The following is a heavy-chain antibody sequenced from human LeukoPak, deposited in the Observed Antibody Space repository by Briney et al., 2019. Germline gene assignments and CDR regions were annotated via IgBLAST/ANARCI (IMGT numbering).Heavy chain of an antibody. CDR2: IRYDGSNK. Sequence: GGSLRLSCAASGFTFSSYGMHWVRQAPGKGLEWVAFIRYDGSNKYYADSVKGRFTISRDNSKNTLYLQMNSLRAEDTAVYYCAKAPPVLVTATEDVWGKGTTVTVSS. CDR1: GFTFSSYG. J-gene: IGHJ6*04. D-gene: IGHD2-21*02. V-gene: IGHV3-30*02. CDR3: AKAPPVLVTATEDV.